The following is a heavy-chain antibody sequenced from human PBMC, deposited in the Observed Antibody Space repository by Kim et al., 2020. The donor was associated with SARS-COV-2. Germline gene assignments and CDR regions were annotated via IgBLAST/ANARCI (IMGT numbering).Heavy chain of an antibody. CDR1: GFTFSTYG. CDR2: IWYDGNNR. V-gene: IGHV3-33*01. D-gene: IGHD3-3*01. Sequence: GGSLRLSCAASGFTFSTYGMHWVRQAPGKGLEWVAVIWYDGNNRYYADSVKGRFTISRDNSKNMLYLQMNSLRAEDTAVYYCASFSGAFDIWGQATMVT. CDR3: ASFSGAFDI. J-gene: IGHJ3*02.